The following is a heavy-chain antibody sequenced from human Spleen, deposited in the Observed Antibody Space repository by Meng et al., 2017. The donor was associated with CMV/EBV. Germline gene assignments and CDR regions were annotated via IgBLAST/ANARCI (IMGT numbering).Heavy chain of an antibody. J-gene: IGHJ4*02. V-gene: IGHV3-74*01. Sequence: LSLTCAASGFSFTTYWMHWVRQAPGKGLEWVSCISSDGSTTTFADSVKGRFTISRENAKNSFSLQMDSLRVGDTAVYYCARQWDYGYNSLDYWGQGSLVTVSS. CDR1: GFSFTTYW. CDR3: ARQWDYGYNSLDY. D-gene: IGHD3-16*01. CDR2: ISSDGSTT.